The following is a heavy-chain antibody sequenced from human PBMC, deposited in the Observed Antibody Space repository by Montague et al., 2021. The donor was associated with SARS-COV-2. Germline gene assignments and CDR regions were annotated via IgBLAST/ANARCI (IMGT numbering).Heavy chain of an antibody. CDR2: IKLDGSEK. D-gene: IGHD1-1*01. J-gene: IGHJ3*01. Sequence: SLSLACAVSGYTLYGNWMSWVRQAPGKGLEWVANIKLDGSEKYYVDSVKGRFTISGDNANNSLFLQMDNLRADDTAVYYCATGFGSDVWGQGTMVTVSS. CDR1: GYTLYGNW. V-gene: IGHV3-7*03. CDR3: ATGFGSDV.